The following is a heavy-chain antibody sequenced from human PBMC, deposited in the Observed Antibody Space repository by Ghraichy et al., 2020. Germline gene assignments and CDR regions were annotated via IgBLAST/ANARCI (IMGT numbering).Heavy chain of an antibody. CDR1: GFTFDDYA. CDR2: ISWNSGSI. CDR3: AKDGMIVVPLGYFDY. V-gene: IGHV3-9*01. D-gene: IGHD3-22*01. J-gene: IGHJ4*02. Sequence: GGSLRLSCAASGFTFDDYAMHWVRQAPGKGLEWVSGISWNSGSIGYADSVKGRFTISRDNAKNSLYLQMNSLRAEDTALYYCAKDGMIVVPLGYFDYWGQGTLVTVSS.